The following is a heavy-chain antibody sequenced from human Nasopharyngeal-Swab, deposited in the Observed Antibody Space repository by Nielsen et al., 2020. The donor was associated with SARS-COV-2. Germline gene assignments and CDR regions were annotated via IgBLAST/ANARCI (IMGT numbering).Heavy chain of an antibody. D-gene: IGHD3-10*01. CDR2: ISYEGSKK. Sequence: GESLKISCTASGFSFNNYGMRWVRQAPGKGLEWVAVISYEGSKKKYAEFVEGRFTISRDYSKNTLFLQMNSLRPEDTAMYYCAKANSLFWFGQFKNDGFDIWGRGTLVAVSS. CDR1: GFSFNNYG. V-gene: IGHV3-30*18. CDR3: AKANSLFWFGQFKNDGFDI. J-gene: IGHJ3*02.